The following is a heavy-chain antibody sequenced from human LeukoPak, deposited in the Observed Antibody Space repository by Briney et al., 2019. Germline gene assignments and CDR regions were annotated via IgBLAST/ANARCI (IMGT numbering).Heavy chain of an antibody. D-gene: IGHD6-13*01. V-gene: IGHV3-48*03. CDR3: ARALKGIAAY. CDR2: ISNSWSTI. Sequence: GGSLRLSCAPSGFTFSRYDMNWVRQAPGKGLEWVSYISNSWSTIYYTHSVKRRFTTSKDNAKNSLYLQMTSVRAEDTAVYYCARALKGIAAYWGQGTLVTVSS. J-gene: IGHJ4*02. CDR1: GFTFSRYD.